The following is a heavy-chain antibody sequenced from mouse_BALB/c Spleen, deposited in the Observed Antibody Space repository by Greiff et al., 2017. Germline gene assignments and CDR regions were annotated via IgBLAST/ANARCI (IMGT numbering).Heavy chain of an antibody. CDR3: YYYRYDEGY. CDR1: GFNIKDTY. CDR2: IDPANGNT. V-gene: IGHV14-3*02. J-gene: IGHJ2*01. D-gene: IGHD2-14*01. Sequence: EVQLLESGAELVKPGASVKLSCTASGFNIKDTYMHWVKQRPEQGLEWIGRIDPANGNTKSDPKFQGKTTIAADTSSNTAYLQLSSLTSEDTAVYYCYYYRYDEGYGGKGTTLTVSS.